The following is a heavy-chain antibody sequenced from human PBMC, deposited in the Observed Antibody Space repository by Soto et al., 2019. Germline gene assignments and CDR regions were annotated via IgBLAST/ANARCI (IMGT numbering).Heavy chain of an antibody. D-gene: IGHD2-2*01. J-gene: IGHJ4*02. V-gene: IGHV3-23*01. CDR3: ARVAPYCSTTTCYIDF. CDR1: GFTFSSYP. Sequence: EVQLLESGGGLVRPGGSLRLSCAASGFTFSSYPMKWVRQGPGKGLEWVSTIGGSGTGFNTDYADSVKGRFVISRDNSKNTVYLQMNSLRAEYTALYYCARVAPYCSTTTCYIDFWGQGTLVTVSS. CDR2: IGGSGTGFNT.